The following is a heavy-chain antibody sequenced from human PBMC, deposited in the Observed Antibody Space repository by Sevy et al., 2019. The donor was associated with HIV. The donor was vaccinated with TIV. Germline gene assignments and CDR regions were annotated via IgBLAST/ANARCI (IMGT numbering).Heavy chain of an antibody. J-gene: IGHJ4*02. CDR2: IYSGGST. D-gene: IGHD1-26*01. Sequence: GGSLRLSCAASGFTVSRNYMSWVRQAPGKGLEWVSVIYSGGSTNYADSVKGRFTISRDNSKNTLYLQMNSLRAEDTAVYYCARLPRGSYYVDYWGQGTLVTVSS. CDR1: GFTVSRNY. V-gene: IGHV3-53*01. CDR3: ARLPRGSYYVDY.